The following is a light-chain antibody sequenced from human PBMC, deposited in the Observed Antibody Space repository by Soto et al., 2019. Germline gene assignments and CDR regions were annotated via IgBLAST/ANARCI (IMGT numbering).Light chain of an antibody. CDR3: QQYNNWPPIT. CDR1: QSISSG. Sequence: EIVMTQSPATLSASPGETVTLPCRASQSISSGLAWYQQKPGQAPKLLIYAASTRATGIPARFSGSGSGTKFTLTISSLQSEDFAVYYCQQYNNWPPITFGPGTRLDI. V-gene: IGKV3-15*01. J-gene: IGKJ5*01. CDR2: AAS.